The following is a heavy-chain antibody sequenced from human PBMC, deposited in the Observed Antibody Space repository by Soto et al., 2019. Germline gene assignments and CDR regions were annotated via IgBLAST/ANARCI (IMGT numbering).Heavy chain of an antibody. CDR3: ASSGSNAWYYFDY. Sequence: GGSLRLSCVASEFTVSSNYMSWVRQAPGKGPEWVSVIYSGGSTYYADSVKGRFTISRDNSKNTLYLQMNSLRAEDTAVYYCASSGSNAWYYFDYWGQGTLVTVSS. CDR1: EFTVSSNY. CDR2: IYSGGST. J-gene: IGHJ4*02. V-gene: IGHV3-53*01. D-gene: IGHD3-10*01.